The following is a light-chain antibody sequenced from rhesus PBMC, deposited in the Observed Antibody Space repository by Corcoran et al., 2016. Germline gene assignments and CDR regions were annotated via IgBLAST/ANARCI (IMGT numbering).Light chain of an antibody. CDR2: GTS. J-gene: IGKJ1*01. CDR3: QQNSTRHWT. CDR1: QSMGTY. Sequence: EIVMTQSPATLSLSPGERATLSCRASQSMGTYVAWYQQKPQQTPRLRIFGTSGRPTGIPDRFSGSGSGTDFTLTISSLEPEDFAVYYCQQNSTRHWTFSQGTKVEIK. V-gene: IGKV3S9*01.